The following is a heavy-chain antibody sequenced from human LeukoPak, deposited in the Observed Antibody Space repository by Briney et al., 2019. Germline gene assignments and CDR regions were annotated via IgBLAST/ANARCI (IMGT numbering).Heavy chain of an antibody. Sequence: ASVKVSCKASGYTFTSYDINWVRQATGQGLEWMGWMNPNSGNTGYAQKFQGRVTITRNTSISTAYMELSSLRSEDTAVYYCARVPRDDFWSGYYDYYYYYYMDVWGKGTTVTLSS. D-gene: IGHD3-3*01. J-gene: IGHJ6*03. V-gene: IGHV1-8*03. CDR1: GYTFTSYD. CDR2: MNPNSGNT. CDR3: ARVPRDDFWSGYYDYYYYYYMDV.